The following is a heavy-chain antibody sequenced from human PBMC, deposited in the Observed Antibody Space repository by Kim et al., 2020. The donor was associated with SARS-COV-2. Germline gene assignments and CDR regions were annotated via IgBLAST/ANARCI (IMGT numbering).Heavy chain of an antibody. CDR1: GGSISSSSYY. D-gene: IGHD6-13*01. J-gene: IGHJ4*02. V-gene: IGHV4-39*01. CDR3: ARQGGSSWYGGGEVDY. Sequence: SETLSLTCTVSGGSISSSSYYWGWIRQPPGKGLEWIGSIYYSGSTYYNPSLKSRVTISVDTSKNQFSLKLSSVTAADTAVYYCARQGGSSWYGGGEVDYWGQGTLVTVSS. CDR2: IYYSGST.